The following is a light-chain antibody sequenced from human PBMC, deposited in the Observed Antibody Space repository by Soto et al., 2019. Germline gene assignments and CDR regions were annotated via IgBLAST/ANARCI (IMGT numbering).Light chain of an antibody. Sequence: EIVMTQSPATLSVSPGERATLSCRASQGVRSNFAWYQQKPGQAPRLLIYAASTRATGTPDRFSGSGSGTDFTLIISRLEPEDFAVYYCQQYGSSVLTFGGGTKVDIK. CDR1: QGVRSN. J-gene: IGKJ4*01. V-gene: IGKV3-20*01. CDR3: QQYGSSVLT. CDR2: AAS.